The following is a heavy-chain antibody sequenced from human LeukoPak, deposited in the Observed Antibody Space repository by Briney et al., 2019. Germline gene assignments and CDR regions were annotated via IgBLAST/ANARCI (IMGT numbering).Heavy chain of an antibody. CDR3: ARTYGSGRGDAFDT. CDR2: IYYSGST. J-gene: IGHJ3*02. CDR1: GGSISSYY. Sequence: SETLSLTCTVSGGSISSYYWSWIRQPPGKGLEWIGYIYYSGSTNYNPSLKSRVTISVDTSKNQFSLKLSSVTAADTAVYYCARTYGSGRGDAFDTWGQGTMVTVSS. D-gene: IGHD3-10*01. V-gene: IGHV4-59*12.